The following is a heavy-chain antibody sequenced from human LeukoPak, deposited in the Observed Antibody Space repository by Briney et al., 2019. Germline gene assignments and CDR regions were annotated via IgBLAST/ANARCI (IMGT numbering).Heavy chain of an antibody. CDR1: GFTFSSYA. CDR3: AKASGYCSSTSCAQFDY. V-gene: IGHV3-23*01. CDR2: ISGSGGIT. Sequence: GGSLRLSCAASGFTFSSYAMYWVRQPLAKGLEWVSAISGSGGITYYADSVKGRFTISRDNSKNTLYLQMNSLRAEDTAVYYCAKASGYCSSTSCAQFDYWGQGTLVTVSS. D-gene: IGHD2-2*01. J-gene: IGHJ4*02.